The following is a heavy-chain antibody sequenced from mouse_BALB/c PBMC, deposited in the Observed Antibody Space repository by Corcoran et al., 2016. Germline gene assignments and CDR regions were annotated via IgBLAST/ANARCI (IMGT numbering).Heavy chain of an antibody. J-gene: IGHJ2*01. D-gene: IGHD2-4*01. V-gene: IGHV1-26*01. CDR3: ARYYDYYFDY. CDR2: INPNNGGT. CDR1: GYTFTDYY. Sequence: EVQLQQSGPELVKPGASVKMSCKASGYTFTDYYMKWVKQSHGKSIEWIGDINPNNGGTNYNQKFKGKATLTVDKSSSTAYMQRNSLTSEDSAVYYCARYYDYYFDYWGQGTTLTVSS.